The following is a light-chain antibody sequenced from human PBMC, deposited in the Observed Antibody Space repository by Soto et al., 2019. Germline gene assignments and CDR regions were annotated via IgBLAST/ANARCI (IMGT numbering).Light chain of an antibody. CDR1: SANIGAGFD. Sequence: QSVLTQPPSVSGAPGQRVTISCTGSSANIGAGFDVHWYQQLPGTAPELLIYGNNNRPSGVPDRFSGSKSGTSASLAITGLQAEDEADYYCQSYDGSLSGYVFGTGTKVTLL. CDR2: GNN. CDR3: QSYDGSLSGYV. V-gene: IGLV1-40*01. J-gene: IGLJ1*01.